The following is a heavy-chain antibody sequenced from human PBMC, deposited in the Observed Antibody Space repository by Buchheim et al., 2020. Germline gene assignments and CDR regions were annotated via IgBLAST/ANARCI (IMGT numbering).Heavy chain of an antibody. CDR2: ISSSGSTI. D-gene: IGHD4-17*01. J-gene: IGHJ6*02. CDR3: ARDTVTTDYYYYGMDV. Sequence: EVQLVESGGGLVQPGGSLRLSCAASGFTFSSYEMNWVRQAPGKGLEWVSYISSSGSTIYYVDSVKGRFTISRDNAKNSLYLQMNSLRAEDTAVYYCARDTVTTDYYYYGMDVWGQGTT. CDR1: GFTFSSYE. V-gene: IGHV3-48*03.